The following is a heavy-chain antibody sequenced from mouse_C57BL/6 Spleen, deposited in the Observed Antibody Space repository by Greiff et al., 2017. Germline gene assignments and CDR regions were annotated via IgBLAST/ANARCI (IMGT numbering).Heavy chain of an antibody. J-gene: IGHJ4*01. CDR1: GYTFTSYW. D-gene: IGHD2-4*01. CDR3: ARELRRDYYAMDY. V-gene: IGHV1-62-3*01. Sequence: QVQLQQPGAELVKPGASVKLSCKASGYTFTSYWMHWVKQRPGRGLEWIGRIDPNSGGTKYNQKFKSKATLTVDKASSTAYMQLSSLTSEDSAVYDCARELRRDYYAMDYWGQGTSVTVSS. CDR2: IDPNSGGT.